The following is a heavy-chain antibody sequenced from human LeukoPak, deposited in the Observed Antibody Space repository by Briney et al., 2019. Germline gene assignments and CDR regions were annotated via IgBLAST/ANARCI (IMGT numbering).Heavy chain of an antibody. CDR1: GFTLSSYG. CDR2: IWYDGSNK. CDR3: ARVYGSGSLDY. D-gene: IGHD3-10*01. V-gene: IGHV3-33*01. Sequence: GGSLRLSCAASGFTLSSYGMHWVRQAPGKGLEWVAVIWYDGSNKNYADSVKGRFTISRDNSKNTLHLQMNSLRAEDTAVYYCARVYGSGSLDYWGREPWSPSPQ. J-gene: IGHJ4*02.